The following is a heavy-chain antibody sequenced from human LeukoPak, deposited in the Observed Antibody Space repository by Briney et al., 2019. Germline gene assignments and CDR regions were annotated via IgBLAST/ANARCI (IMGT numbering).Heavy chain of an antibody. J-gene: IGHJ6*03. CDR2: INPNSGGT. V-gene: IGHV1-2*02. D-gene: IGHD4-17*01. Sequence: ASVKVSCKASGYTFTGYYMHWVRQAPGQGLEWMGWINPNSGGTNYAQKFQGRVTMTRDTSISTAYMELSKLRSDDTAVYYCASTGDYHLYYYYYMDVWGKGTTVTVSS. CDR3: ASTGDYHLYYYYYMDV. CDR1: GYTFTGYY.